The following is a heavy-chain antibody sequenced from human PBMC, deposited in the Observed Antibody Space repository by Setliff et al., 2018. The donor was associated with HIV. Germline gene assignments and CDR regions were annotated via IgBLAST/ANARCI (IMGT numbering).Heavy chain of an antibody. J-gene: IGHJ6*03. V-gene: IGHV3-23*01. D-gene: IGHD6-6*01. Sequence: GGSLRLSCAASGFTFSTYAMSWVRQAPGKGLEWVSAISDSGGGTYYADSVKGRFTVSRDNSKYTLYLQMDSLRAEDTAAYYCAKDSSSGYYYYYLDVWGKGTTVTVSS. CDR1: GFTFSTYA. CDR2: ISDSGGGT. CDR3: AKDSSSGYYYYYLDV.